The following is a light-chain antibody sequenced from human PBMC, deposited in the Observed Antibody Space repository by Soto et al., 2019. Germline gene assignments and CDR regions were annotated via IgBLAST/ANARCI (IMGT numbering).Light chain of an antibody. Sequence: ESVLTQSPGTLSLSPGERATLSCRASQSVSSSYLAWYQQKPGQAPRLLIYGASRRSTGIPDRFSGSGSGTDFTLTISRLEPEDVAVYYCQQYGSSPMYTFGQGTKLEIK. CDR1: QSVSSSY. CDR2: GAS. CDR3: QQYGSSPMYT. V-gene: IGKV3-20*01. J-gene: IGKJ2*01.